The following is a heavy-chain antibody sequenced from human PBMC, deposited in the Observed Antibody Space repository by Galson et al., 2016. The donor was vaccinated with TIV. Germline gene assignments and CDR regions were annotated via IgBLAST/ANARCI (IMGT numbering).Heavy chain of an antibody. Sequence: SVKVSCKASGYTITSYAMHWVRQAPGQRFEWMGWINAGTGDTKFSQKFQGRVTLTRDTSASPVYMGLSSLTSEDTAVYYCARDFGGSFSPFYGMDVWGQGTTVTVSS. J-gene: IGHJ6*02. CDR3: ARDFGGSFSPFYGMDV. D-gene: IGHD3-16*01. CDR1: GYTITSYA. CDR2: INAGTGDT. V-gene: IGHV1-3*01.